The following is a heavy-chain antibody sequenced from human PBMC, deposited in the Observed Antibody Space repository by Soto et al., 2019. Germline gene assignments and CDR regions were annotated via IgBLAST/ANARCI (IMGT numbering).Heavy chain of an antibody. CDR3: AKDFPFRGIVVVPAASYNWFDP. CDR2: ISGSGGST. J-gene: IGHJ5*02. V-gene: IGHV3-23*01. Sequence: GGSLRLSCAASGFTFSSYAMSWVRQAPGKGLEWVSAISGSGGSTYYADSVKGRFTISRDNSKNTLYLQMNSLRAEDTAVYYCAKDFPFRGIVVVPAASYNWFDPWGQGTLVTVSS. CDR1: GFTFSSYA. D-gene: IGHD2-2*01.